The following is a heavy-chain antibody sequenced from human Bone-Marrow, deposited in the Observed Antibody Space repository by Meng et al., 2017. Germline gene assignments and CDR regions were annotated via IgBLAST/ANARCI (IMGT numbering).Heavy chain of an antibody. CDR3: ASGPGIAAATYYFDY. D-gene: IGHD6-13*01. V-gene: IGHV4-39*07. Sequence: SETLSPTCTVPGGSISSSSYYWGWIRQPPGKGLEWIGSIYYSGSTYYNPSLKSRVTISVDTSKNQFSLKLSSVTAADTAVYYCASGPGIAAATYYFDYWGQGTLVTVSS. CDR1: GGSISSSSYY. CDR2: IYYSGST. J-gene: IGHJ4*02.